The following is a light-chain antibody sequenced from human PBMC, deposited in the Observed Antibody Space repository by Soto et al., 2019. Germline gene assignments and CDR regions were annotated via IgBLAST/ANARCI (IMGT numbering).Light chain of an antibody. CDR2: DAS. J-gene: IGKJ1*01. Sequence: DLQMTQSPSTLSASVGDRVTITCRASQSISSWLAWYQQKPGKAPKLLIYDASSLESGVPSRFSGSGSGTEFTLTISSLQPDDFATYYCQQYNSYSPWTVGQGTKVDSK. CDR1: QSISSW. V-gene: IGKV1-5*01. CDR3: QQYNSYSPWT.